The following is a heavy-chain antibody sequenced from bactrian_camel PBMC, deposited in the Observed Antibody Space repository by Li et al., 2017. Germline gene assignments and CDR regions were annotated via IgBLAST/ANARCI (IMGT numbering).Heavy chain of an antibody. V-gene: IGHV3S1*01. CDR3: ASAAYHSNWARLEKRYYSY. J-gene: IGHJ4*01. CDR1: GFTYSYSAYY. D-gene: IGHD6*01. CDR2: ITTGGPGGGGV. Sequence: HVQLVESGGDSVQEGGSLRLSCEASGFTYSYSAYYLGWFRQVPGNEREGVAAITTGGPGGGGVYYADFAKGRFTISRDDAKATLYLQMNTLRPEDTAMYYCASAAYHSNWARLEKRYYSYWGQGTQVTVS.